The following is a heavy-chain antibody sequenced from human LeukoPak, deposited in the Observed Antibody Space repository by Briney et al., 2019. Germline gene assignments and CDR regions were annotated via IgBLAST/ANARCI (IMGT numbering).Heavy chain of an antibody. CDR3: ARDEGAYDNRGYFVY. Sequence: HAGGSQRLSCAASGFTVSSNYMSWVRQAPGKGLERVSVIHSGGSTYYPDSVKGRFTISRDNSKNTLYLQMNSLRVEDTAVYYCARDEGAYDNRGYFVYWGQGTLVTVSS. CDR2: IHSGGST. J-gene: IGHJ4*02. V-gene: IGHV3-66*01. D-gene: IGHD3-22*01. CDR1: GFTVSSNY.